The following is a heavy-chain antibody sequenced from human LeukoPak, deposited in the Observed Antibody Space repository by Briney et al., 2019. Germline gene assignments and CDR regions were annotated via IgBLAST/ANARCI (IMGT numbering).Heavy chain of an antibody. Sequence: GGSLRLSCAASGFSFSNYNMNWVRQAPGKGLECVSYISTSSSNIYYADSVKGRFTISRDNAKNSLYLQMNSLRAEDTAVYYCARMRSLDFDAFDMWGQGTMVTVSS. D-gene: IGHD3/OR15-3a*01. CDR1: GFSFSNYN. CDR3: ARMRSLDFDAFDM. CDR2: ISTSSSNI. V-gene: IGHV3-48*04. J-gene: IGHJ3*02.